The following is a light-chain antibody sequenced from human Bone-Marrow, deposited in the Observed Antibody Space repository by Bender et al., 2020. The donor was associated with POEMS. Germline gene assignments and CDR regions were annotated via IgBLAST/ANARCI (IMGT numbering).Light chain of an antibody. Sequence: QSVLTQPPSASGTPGQSVIISCSGTDSNFGGNNVNWYQHLPGSAPRLVVYSNYQRPSGVSERFSGSKSGYTASLTISGLQADDEADYYCCLFAGMTTFDVFGTGTKVTV. CDR3: CLFAGMTTFDV. J-gene: IGLJ1*01. CDR2: SNY. V-gene: IGLV1-44*01. CDR1: DSNFGGNN.